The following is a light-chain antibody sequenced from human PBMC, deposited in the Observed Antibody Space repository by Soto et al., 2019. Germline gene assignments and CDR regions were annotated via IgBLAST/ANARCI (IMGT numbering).Light chain of an antibody. J-gene: IGKJ1*01. Sequence: DLRMTQSPSSLSASVRDRVTITCRASQSIGSNLNWYQQSPGRAPQLLVFAASSKSRGVPLRFDARGSGTDFSLTINSLQPEDVATYDCQQTHTFPWTFGQGTKVDVK. CDR1: QSIGSN. CDR2: AAS. V-gene: IGKV1-39*01. CDR3: QQTHTFPWT.